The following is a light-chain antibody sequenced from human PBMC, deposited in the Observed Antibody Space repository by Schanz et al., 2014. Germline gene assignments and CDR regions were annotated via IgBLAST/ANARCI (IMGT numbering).Light chain of an antibody. J-gene: IGKJ4*01. V-gene: IGKV3D-15*01. CDR3: QKHYSAPLT. CDR2: DAS. CDR1: QSVSSSY. Sequence: EIMMTQSPGTLSVSPGERATLSCRASQSVSSSYLAWYQQKPGQAPRLLIYDASKRATGIPARFSGRGSGTEFTLTITNLQAEDVAVYYCQKHYSAPLTFGGGTRVEIK.